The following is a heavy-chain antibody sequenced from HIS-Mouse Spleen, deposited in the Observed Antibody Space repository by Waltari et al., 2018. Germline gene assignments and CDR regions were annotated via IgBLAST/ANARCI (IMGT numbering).Heavy chain of an antibody. CDR3: ARDTDY. V-gene: IGHV3-30*03. CDR2: ISYDGSNK. Sequence: VQLVASGGGVVQPGRSLSLSWAASGFTFSSYGMHWVRQAPGKGLEWVAVISYDGSNKYYADSVKGRFTISRDNSKNTLYLQMNSLRAEDTAVYYCARDTDYWGQGTLVTVSS. CDR1: GFTFSSYG. J-gene: IGHJ4*02.